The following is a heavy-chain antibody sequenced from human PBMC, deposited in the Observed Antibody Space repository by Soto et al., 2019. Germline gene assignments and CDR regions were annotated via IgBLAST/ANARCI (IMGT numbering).Heavy chain of an antibody. CDR3: ARDSYEGYHFDH. D-gene: IGHD5-12*01. Sequence: GGSLRLSCAASGFTFNTYDMNWVLQAPGKGLEWISYISSTSYTIYYADSVKGRFTISRDNAKNSLYLQMNSLRGEDTAVYYCARDSYEGYHFDHWGQGTLVTVSS. CDR2: ISSTSYTI. J-gene: IGHJ4*02. CDR1: GFTFNTYD. V-gene: IGHV3-48*01.